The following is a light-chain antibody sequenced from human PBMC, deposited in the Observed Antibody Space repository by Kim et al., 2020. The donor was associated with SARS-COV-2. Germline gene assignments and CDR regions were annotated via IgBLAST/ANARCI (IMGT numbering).Light chain of an antibody. CDR3: QQYGSTPLT. CDR2: DAS. V-gene: IGKV3-20*01. Sequence: SPGERATLSCRASQSVSSSNLAWYQQKPGQPPRLLMYDASSRATGIPDRFSGSRSGTDFTLTISRLEPEDFAVYYCQQYGSTPLTFGGGTKVDIK. J-gene: IGKJ4*01. CDR1: QSVSSSN.